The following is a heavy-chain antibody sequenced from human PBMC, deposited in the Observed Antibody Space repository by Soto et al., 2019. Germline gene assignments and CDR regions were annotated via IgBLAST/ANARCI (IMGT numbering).Heavy chain of an antibody. V-gene: IGHV3-30*18. CDR3: AKGRDRSWSFDE. CDR1: GFTFSRNG. D-gene: IGHD6-13*01. J-gene: IGHJ4*01. Sequence: QIQLVESGGGVVQPGRSLRLSCTASGFTFSRNGMHWVRQAPGKGLEWVAVISHDRRNIYYADSVKGRFTISRDNSKNTQYLQMDSLTAEDTAVYFCAKGRDRSWSFDEWGHGNLVTVSS. CDR2: ISHDRRNI.